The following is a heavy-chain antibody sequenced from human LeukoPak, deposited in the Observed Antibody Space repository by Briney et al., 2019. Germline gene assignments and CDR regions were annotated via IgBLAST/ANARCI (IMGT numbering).Heavy chain of an antibody. V-gene: IGHV3-30*18. CDR2: ISYDGSDK. J-gene: IGHJ4*02. CDR1: GFTFSSYG. CDR3: AKGQDTAMVTAFDY. Sequence: PGGSLRLSCAASGFTFSSYGMHWVRQAPGKGLEWVAVISYDGSDKYYADSVKGRFTISRDNSKNTLYLQMNSLRAEDTAVYYCAKGQDTAMVTAFDYWGQGTLVTVSS. D-gene: IGHD5-18*01.